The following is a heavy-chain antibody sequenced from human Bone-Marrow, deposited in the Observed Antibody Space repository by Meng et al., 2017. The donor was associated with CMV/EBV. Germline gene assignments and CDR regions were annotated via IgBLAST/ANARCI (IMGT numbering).Heavy chain of an antibody. CDR2: IIPILGIA. CDR1: GGTFSSYT. Sequence: SVKVSCKASGGTFSSYTISWVRQAPGQGLEWMGRIIPILGIANYAQKFQGRVTITADKSTSTAYMELSSLRSEDTAVYYCARERIVGATFDYWGQGTLVTVSS. V-gene: IGHV1-69*04. D-gene: IGHD1-26*01. J-gene: IGHJ4*02. CDR3: ARERIVGATFDY.